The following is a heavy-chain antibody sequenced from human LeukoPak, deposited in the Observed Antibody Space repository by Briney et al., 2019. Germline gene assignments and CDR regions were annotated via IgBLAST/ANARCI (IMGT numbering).Heavy chain of an antibody. CDR3: ARGRRDGYNSLRGQERKTDY. J-gene: IGHJ4*02. CDR1: GGSISSSSYY. V-gene: IGHV4-39*01. Sequence: KASETLSLTCTVSGGSISSSSYYWGWIRQPPGKGLEWIGSIYYSGSTYYNPSLKSRVTISVDTSKNQFSLKLSSVTAADTAVYYCARGRRDGYNSLRGQERKTDYWGQGTLVTVSS. CDR2: IYYSGST. D-gene: IGHD5-24*01.